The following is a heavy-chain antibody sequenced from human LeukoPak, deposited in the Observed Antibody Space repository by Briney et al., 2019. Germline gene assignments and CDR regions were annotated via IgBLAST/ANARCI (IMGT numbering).Heavy chain of an antibody. D-gene: IGHD6-19*01. J-gene: IGHJ6*02. V-gene: IGHV1-69*13. CDR3: ARDQAFSGWQGFYYYGMDV. Sequence: ASVKVSCKASGGTFSSYAICWVRQAPGQGLEWMGGIIPIFGTANYAQKFQGRVTITADESTSTAYMELSSLRSEDTAVYYCARDQAFSGWQGFYYYGMDVWGQGTTVTVSS. CDR2: IIPIFGTA. CDR1: GGTFSSYA.